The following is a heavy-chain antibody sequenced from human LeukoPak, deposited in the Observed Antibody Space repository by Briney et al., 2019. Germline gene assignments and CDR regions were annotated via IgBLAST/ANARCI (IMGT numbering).Heavy chain of an antibody. D-gene: IGHD5-18*01. CDR2: IKQDGSGK. CDR1: GFTFSSYW. J-gene: IGHJ2*01. Sequence: GGSLRLSCAASGFTFSSYWMSWVRQAPGKGLEWVANIKQDGSGKYYVDSVKGRFTISRDNAKNSLYLQMNSLRAEDTAVYYCARRRGYSYGYWYFDLWGRGTLVTVSS. CDR3: ARRRGYSYGYWYFDL. V-gene: IGHV3-7*01.